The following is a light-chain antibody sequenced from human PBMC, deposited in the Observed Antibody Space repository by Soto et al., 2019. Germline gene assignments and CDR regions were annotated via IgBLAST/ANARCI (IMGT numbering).Light chain of an antibody. CDR1: SSDVGGYNY. CDR3: SSYGGSSNLV. V-gene: IGLV2-8*01. CDR2: EVN. J-gene: IGLJ2*01. Sequence: QSALTQPPSASGSPGQSVTISCTGTSSDVGGYNYVSWYQQHPGKAPKLMIYEVNKRPSGVPDRFSGSKSGNTASLTVSGLQAEDEADYYCSSYGGSSNLVFVGGTKLTVL.